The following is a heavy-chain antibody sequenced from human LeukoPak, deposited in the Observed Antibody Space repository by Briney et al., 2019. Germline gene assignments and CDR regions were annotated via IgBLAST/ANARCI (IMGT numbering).Heavy chain of an antibody. CDR3: AAPFYYGMDV. CDR1: YTFXXXD. CDR2: MNPNSGNT. J-gene: IGHJ6*02. Sequence: YTFXXXDINWVRQAPGQGLEWMGWMNPNSGNTGYAQKFQGRVTMTRNTSISTAYMELSSLRSEDTAVYYCAAPFYYGMDVWGQGTTVTVSS. V-gene: IGHV1-8*01.